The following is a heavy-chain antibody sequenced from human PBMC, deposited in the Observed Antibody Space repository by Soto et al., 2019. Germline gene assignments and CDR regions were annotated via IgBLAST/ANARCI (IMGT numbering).Heavy chain of an antibody. Sequence: GESLKISCKGSGYSFTSYWIGWVRQMPGKGLERMGIIYPGDSDTRYSPSFQGQVTISADKSITTTYLQWSSLKASDTAIYYCARLFDSSGWYDYWGQGTLVTVSS. CDR2: IYPGDSDT. CDR3: ARLFDSSGWYDY. V-gene: IGHV5-51*01. CDR1: GYSFTSYW. J-gene: IGHJ4*02. D-gene: IGHD6-19*01.